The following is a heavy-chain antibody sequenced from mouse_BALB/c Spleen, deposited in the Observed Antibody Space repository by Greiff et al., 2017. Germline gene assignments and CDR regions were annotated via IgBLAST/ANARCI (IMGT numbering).Heavy chain of an antibody. CDR2: ISSGGGST. CDR3: ARVYYDSYYFDY. CDR1: GFAFSSYD. J-gene: IGHJ2*01. V-gene: IGHV5-12-1*01. D-gene: IGHD2-4*01. Sequence: EVKLVESGGGLVKPGGSLKLSCAASGFAFSSYDMSWVRQTPEKRLEWVAYISSGGGSTYYPDTVKGRFTISRDNAKNTLYLQMSSLKSEDTAMYYCARVYYDSYYFDYWGQGITLTVSS.